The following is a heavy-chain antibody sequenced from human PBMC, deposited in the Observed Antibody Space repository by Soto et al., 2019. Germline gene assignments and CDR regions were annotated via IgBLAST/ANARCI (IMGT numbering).Heavy chain of an antibody. CDR3: ADPLDLDV. CDR1: GFTFSSSW. D-gene: IGHD3-16*02. CDR2: IKPDGSEK. Sequence: EVQLVESGGGLVQPGGSLRLSCAASGFTFSSSWMSWVRQAPGKGLEWVATIKPDGSEKYYVDSVKGRFTIFRDNAKNSLYLQMNSLRVEDTAVFYCADPLDLDVWGKGATVTVSS. J-gene: IGHJ6*04. V-gene: IGHV3-7*01.